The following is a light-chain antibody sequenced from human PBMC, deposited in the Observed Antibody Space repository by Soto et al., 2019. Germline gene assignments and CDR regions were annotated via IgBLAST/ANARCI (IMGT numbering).Light chain of an antibody. CDR3: LVYYGGAL. V-gene: IGLV7-43*01. J-gene: IGLJ2*01. CDR2: DTN. CDR1: SGAVTSAYF. Sequence: QAVVTQEPSLTVSPGGTVTLTCASSSGAVTSAYFPSWVQQKPGQAPRALIYDTNKKYSWTPARFSGSLLGGKAALTLSGVQPEDEADYFCLVYYGGALFGGGTKVTV.